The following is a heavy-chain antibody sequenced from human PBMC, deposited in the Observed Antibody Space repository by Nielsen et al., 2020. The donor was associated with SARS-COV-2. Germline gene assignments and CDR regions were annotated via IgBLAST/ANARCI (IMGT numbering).Heavy chain of an antibody. J-gene: IGHJ6*02. D-gene: IGHD5-18*01. CDR3: ARDRSGSYGPYYYGMDV. Sequence: GESLKISCAASGFTVSRNYMSWVRQAPGKGLEWVSYISSSSSTIYYADSVKGRFTISRDNAKNSLYLQMNSLRDEDTAVYYCARDRSGSYGPYYYGMDVWGQGTTVTVSS. CDR1: GFTVSRNY. CDR2: ISSSSSTI. V-gene: IGHV3-48*02.